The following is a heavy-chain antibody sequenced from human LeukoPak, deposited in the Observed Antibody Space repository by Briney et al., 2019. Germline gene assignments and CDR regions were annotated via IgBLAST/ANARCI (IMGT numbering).Heavy chain of an antibody. D-gene: IGHD1-26*01. J-gene: IGHJ4*02. CDR2: IIPIFGTA. CDR3: ARDPTVGATTPFDY. Sequence: ASVKVSCKASGGTFSSYAISWVRQAPGQGLEWMGGIIPIFGTANYAQKFQGRVTITTDESTSTAYMELSSLRSEDTAVYYCARDPTVGATTPFDYWGQGTLVTVSS. CDR1: GGTFSSYA. V-gene: IGHV1-69*05.